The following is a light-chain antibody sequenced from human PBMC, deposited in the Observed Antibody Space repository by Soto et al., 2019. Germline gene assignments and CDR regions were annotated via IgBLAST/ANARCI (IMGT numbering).Light chain of an antibody. V-gene: IGKV1-27*01. CDR3: QKYNSAPHT. J-gene: IGKJ2*01. CDR1: QGISNY. Sequence: DIQMTQSPSSLSASVGDRVTITCRASQGISNYLAWYQQKPGKVPKLLIYAASTLQSGVPSRFSGRGSGTDFTLTIRRLPPEDVATYYCQKYNSAPHTFGQGTKLEIK. CDR2: AAS.